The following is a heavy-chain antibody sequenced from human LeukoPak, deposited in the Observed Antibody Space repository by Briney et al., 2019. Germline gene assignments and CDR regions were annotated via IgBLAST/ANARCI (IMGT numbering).Heavy chain of an antibody. J-gene: IGHJ6*02. CDR3: ARDLQWLGYYYYYGMDV. Sequence: ASVKVSCKASGGTFSSYAISWVRQAPGQGLEWMGWINAGNGNTKYSQKFQGRVTITRDTSASTAYMELSSLRSEDTAVYYCARDLQWLGYYYYYGMDVWGQGTTVTVSS. D-gene: IGHD6-19*01. CDR2: INAGNGNT. CDR1: GGTFSSYA. V-gene: IGHV1-3*01.